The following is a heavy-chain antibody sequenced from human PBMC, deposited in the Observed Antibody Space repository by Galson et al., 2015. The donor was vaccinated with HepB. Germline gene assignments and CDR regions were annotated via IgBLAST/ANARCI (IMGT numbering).Heavy chain of an antibody. J-gene: IGHJ6*02. CDR3: ARTPKYRFLRYMDV. V-gene: IGHV3-7*03. CDR2: IKQDGSEK. Sequence: SLRLSCAASGFTFSSYWMSWVRQAPGKGLEWVANIKQDGSEKYYVDSVKGRFTISRDNAKNSLYLQMNSLRAEDTAVYYCARTPKYRFLRYMDVWGQGTTVTVSS. CDR1: GFTFSSYW. D-gene: IGHD3-9*01.